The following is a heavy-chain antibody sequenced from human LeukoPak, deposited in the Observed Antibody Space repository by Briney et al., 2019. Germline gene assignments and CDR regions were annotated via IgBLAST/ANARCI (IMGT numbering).Heavy chain of an antibody. CDR1: VYTFTRHY. CDR3: ARDFSRLYFFDY. CDR2: INPSTGSS. D-gene: IGHD3-3*02. V-gene: IGHV1-46*01. J-gene: IGHJ4*02. Sequence: ASVKVSCKASVYTFTRHYMHWVRQAPGQGLDWMGIINPSTGSSTYAQKFQGRVTMTWDTSTSTVYMELSSLRSEDTAVYYCARDFSRLYFFDYWGQGTLVTVSS.